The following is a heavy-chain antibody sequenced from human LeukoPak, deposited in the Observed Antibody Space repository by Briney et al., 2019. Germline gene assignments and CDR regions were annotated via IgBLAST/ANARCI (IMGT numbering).Heavy chain of an antibody. CDR1: GGSISSGSYY. CDR3: ASGVGSSSVDY. J-gene: IGHJ4*02. V-gene: IGHV4-61*02. D-gene: IGHD6-6*01. CDR2: IYTSGST. Sequence: SQTLSLTCTVSGGSISSGSYYWSWIRQPAGKGLEWIGRIYTSGSTNYNPSLKSRVTISVDTSKNQFSLKLSSVTAADTAVYYCASGVGSSSVDYWGQGTLVTVSS.